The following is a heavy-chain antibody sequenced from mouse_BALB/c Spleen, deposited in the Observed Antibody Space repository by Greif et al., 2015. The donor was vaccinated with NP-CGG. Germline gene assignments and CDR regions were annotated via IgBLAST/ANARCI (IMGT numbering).Heavy chain of an antibody. D-gene: IGHD1-1*01. Sequence: EVQLVEPGGGLVKPGGSLKLSCAASGFTFSDYYMYWVRQTPEKRLEWVATISDGGSYTYYPDSVKGRFTISRDNAKNNLYLQMSSLKSEDTAMYYCARDYYGSSYAMDYWGQGTSVTVSS. CDR2: ISDGGSYT. CDR1: GFTFSDYY. CDR3: ARDYYGSSYAMDY. V-gene: IGHV5-4*02. J-gene: IGHJ4*01.